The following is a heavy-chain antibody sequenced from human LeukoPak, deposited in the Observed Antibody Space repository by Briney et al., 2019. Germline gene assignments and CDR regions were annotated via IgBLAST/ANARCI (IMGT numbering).Heavy chain of an antibody. CDR2: ISYSGSA. CDR3: AGYFGDRGLTI. V-gene: IGHV4-59*01. J-gene: IGHJ3*02. D-gene: IGHD3-16*01. Sequence: SETLSLTCAVSGGSISIYYWTWIRQPPGKELGWLGYISYSGSANYNPSLKSRVTLSVDTSKNQFSLKVNSVTAADTAVYYCAGYFGDRGLTIWGQGTMVTVSS. CDR1: GGSISIYY.